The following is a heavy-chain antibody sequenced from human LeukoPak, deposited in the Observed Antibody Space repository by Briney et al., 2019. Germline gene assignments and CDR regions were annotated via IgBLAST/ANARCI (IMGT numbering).Heavy chain of an antibody. V-gene: IGHV4-34*01. CDR2: INHSGST. Sequence: SETLSLTCAVYGGSFSGYYWSWIRQPPGKGLEWIGEINHSGSTDYNPSLKSRVTISVDTSKNQFSLKLSSVTAADTAVYYCARGRGYSYGYWVPYYYYYMDVWGKGTTVTISS. J-gene: IGHJ6*03. D-gene: IGHD5-18*01. CDR1: GGSFSGYY. CDR3: ARGRGYSYGYWVPYYYYYMDV.